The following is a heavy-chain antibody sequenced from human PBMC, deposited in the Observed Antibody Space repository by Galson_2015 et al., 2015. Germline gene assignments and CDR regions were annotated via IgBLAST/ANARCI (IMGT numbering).Heavy chain of an antibody. D-gene: IGHD2-21*02. CDR1: EFTFSSYY. CDR3: ARVHTAGFYTMDS. V-gene: IGHV3-21*01. Sequence: SLRLSCAASEFTFSSYYMSWVRQAPGKGLEWVSSISSTTTYIYYADSVKGRFTISRDNAKNSLYLQMSSLRDEDTGIDYCARVHTAGFYTMDSWGQGTLVTVSS. J-gene: IGHJ4*02. CDR2: ISSTTTYI.